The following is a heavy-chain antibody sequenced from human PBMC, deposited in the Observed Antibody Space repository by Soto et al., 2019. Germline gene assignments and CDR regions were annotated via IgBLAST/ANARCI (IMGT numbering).Heavy chain of an antibody. J-gene: IGHJ4*02. CDR1: GYTFTSYG. CDR3: ARDIAVAGPDYFDY. V-gene: IGHV1-18*01. D-gene: IGHD6-19*01. Sequence: ASLKVSCKASGYTFTSYGISWVRQAPGQGLEWMGWISAYNGNTNYAQKLQGRVTMTTDTSTSTAYMELRSLRSDDTAVYYCARDIAVAGPDYFDYWGQGTLVTVSS. CDR2: ISAYNGNT.